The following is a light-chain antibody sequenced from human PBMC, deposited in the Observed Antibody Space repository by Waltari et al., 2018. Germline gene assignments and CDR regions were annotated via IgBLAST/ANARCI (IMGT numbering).Light chain of an antibody. CDR2: NAS. CDR1: QSISTY. CDR3: QQRGSWPLT. V-gene: IGKV3-11*01. Sequence: EIVLTQSPATLSLSPGERATLSCRASQSISTYLAWYQQKPGQAPRLLMDNASNRTTGIPARFSGSGTGTDFTLTVSSLEPEDFAVYYCQQRGSWPLTFGGGTKVE. J-gene: IGKJ4*01.